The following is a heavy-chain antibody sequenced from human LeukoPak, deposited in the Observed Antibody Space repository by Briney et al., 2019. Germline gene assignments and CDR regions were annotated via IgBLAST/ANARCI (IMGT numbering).Heavy chain of an antibody. Sequence: SETLSLTCAVYGGSFSGYYWSWMRRPPGKGLEWMGEINHSGSTNYNPSLKSRVTISVDTSKNQFSLKLSSVTAADTAVYCCARVDYSSGWYRFGGDYWGQGTLVTVSS. V-gene: IGHV4-34*01. CDR1: GGSFSGYY. D-gene: IGHD6-19*01. CDR3: ARVDYSSGWYRFGGDY. J-gene: IGHJ4*02. CDR2: INHSGST.